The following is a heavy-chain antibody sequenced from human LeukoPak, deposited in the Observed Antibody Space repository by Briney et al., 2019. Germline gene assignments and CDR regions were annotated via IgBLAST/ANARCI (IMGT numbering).Heavy chain of an antibody. CDR3: ARALYHDAFDI. Sequence: GRSLRLSCAASGFIFSNYGMHWGRQAPGRGLELVAVIWYDGSKKNYVDSVKGRFTISRDNSRNTVYLQMNSLRAEDTAVYYCARALYHDAFDIWGQGTMVTVSS. CDR1: GFIFSNYG. CDR2: IWYDGSKK. J-gene: IGHJ3*02. D-gene: IGHD2-2*01. V-gene: IGHV3-33*01.